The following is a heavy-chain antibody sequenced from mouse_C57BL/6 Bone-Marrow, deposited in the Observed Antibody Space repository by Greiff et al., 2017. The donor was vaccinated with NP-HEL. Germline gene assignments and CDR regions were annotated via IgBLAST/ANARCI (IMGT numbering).Heavy chain of an antibody. D-gene: IGHD2-2*01. Sequence: EVHLVESGGGLVQPGGSLSLSCAASGFTFPDYYMSWVRQPPGKALEWLGFLRNKANGYTTEYSASVKGRFTISRDNSQSILYLQMNALRAEDSATYYCARGGNGYFAYWGQGTLVTVSA. CDR3: ARGGNGYFAY. CDR2: LRNKANGYTT. V-gene: IGHV7-3*01. CDR1: GFTFPDYY. J-gene: IGHJ3*01.